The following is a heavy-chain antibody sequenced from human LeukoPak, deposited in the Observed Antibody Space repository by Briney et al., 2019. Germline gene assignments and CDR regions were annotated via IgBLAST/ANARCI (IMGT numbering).Heavy chain of an antibody. CDR1: GYTFTDYY. CDR2: INPNSGGT. D-gene: IGHD6-25*01. J-gene: IGHJ4*02. CDR3: VRSGPDY. V-gene: IGHV1-2*02. Sequence: ASVKVSCKASGYTFTDYYMHWVRQAPGQGLEWMGWINPNSGGTNYEQKLQGRITMISDTSISTAYMELSWLRSDDTAVYYCVRSGPDYWGQGALVTVSS.